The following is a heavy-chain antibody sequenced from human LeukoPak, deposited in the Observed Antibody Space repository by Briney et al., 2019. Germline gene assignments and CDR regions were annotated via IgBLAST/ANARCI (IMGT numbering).Heavy chain of an antibody. Sequence: ASVKVSCKASGYTFTSYAMHWVRQAPGQRLEWMGRINAGNGNTKYSQKFQGRVTITRDTSASTAYMELSSLRSEDTAVYYCARITMVRGVIGYYFDYWGQGTLVTVSS. CDR3: ARITMVRGVIGYYFDY. J-gene: IGHJ4*02. CDR2: INAGNGNT. V-gene: IGHV1-3*01. D-gene: IGHD3-10*01. CDR1: GYTFTSYA.